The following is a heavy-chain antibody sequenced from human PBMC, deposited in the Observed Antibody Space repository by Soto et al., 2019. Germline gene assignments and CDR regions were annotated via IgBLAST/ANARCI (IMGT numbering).Heavy chain of an antibody. Sequence: QVQLVQSGGEVKKPGASMKLSCTASGYTFTSYGISWVRQAPGQGLEWMGWISAYNGKTNYAQNVQGRVTMTTDTSTRTAYMDLRNLRSDDTAVYYCARGGDVNYYHGMDVWGQGTTVTVSS. V-gene: IGHV1-18*01. CDR2: ISAYNGKT. CDR1: GYTFTSYG. D-gene: IGHD5-12*01. J-gene: IGHJ6*02. CDR3: ARGGDVNYYHGMDV.